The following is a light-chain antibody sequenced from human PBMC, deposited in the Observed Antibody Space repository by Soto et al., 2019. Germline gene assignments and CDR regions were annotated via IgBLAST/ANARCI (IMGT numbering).Light chain of an antibody. CDR3: SSYANSNTQV. Sequence: QSVLTQPASVSGSPGQSITVSCIGTSSDVGGYNYVSWYQQHPGKAPKLMIHDVSNRPSGVSDRFSGSKSGNTASLAISGLQAEDEAYYYCSSYANSNTQVFGGGTKVTVL. J-gene: IGLJ2*01. CDR1: SSDVGGYNY. V-gene: IGLV2-14*03. CDR2: DVS.